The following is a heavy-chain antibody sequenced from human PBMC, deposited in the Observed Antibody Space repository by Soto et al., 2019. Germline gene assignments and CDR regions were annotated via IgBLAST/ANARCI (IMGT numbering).Heavy chain of an antibody. CDR1: GYTFTSYG. Sequence: ASVKVSCKASGYTFTSYGISWVRQAPGQGLEWMGWISAYNGNTNYAQKLQGRVTMTTDTSTSTAYMELRSLRSDDTAVYYCANDSIAAAGTPAYHYGMDVWGQGTTVTVSS. V-gene: IGHV1-18*01. CDR3: ANDSIAAAGTPAYHYGMDV. D-gene: IGHD6-13*01. J-gene: IGHJ6*02. CDR2: ISAYNGNT.